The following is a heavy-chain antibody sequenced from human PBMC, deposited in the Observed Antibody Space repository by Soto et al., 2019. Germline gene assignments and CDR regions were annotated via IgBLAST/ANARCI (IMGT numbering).Heavy chain of an antibody. D-gene: IGHD1-26*01. CDR1: GGSISSGGYS. V-gene: IGHV4-30-2*01. Sequence: PSETLSLTCAVSGGSISSGGYSWSWIRQQPGKGLEWIGYIYHSGSIYYNPSLKSRVTISVDRSKNQFSLKLSSVTAADTAVYYCATQEVGGSYVYTFDPWGQGTLVTVSS. CDR2: IYHSGSI. CDR3: ATQEVGGSYVYTFDP. J-gene: IGHJ5*02.